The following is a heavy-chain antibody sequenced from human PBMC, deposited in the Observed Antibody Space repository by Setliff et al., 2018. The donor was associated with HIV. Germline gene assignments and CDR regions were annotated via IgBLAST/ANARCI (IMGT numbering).Heavy chain of an antibody. V-gene: IGHV3-74*01. CDR3: VPEGRRDGYKSLAY. J-gene: IGHJ4*02. Sequence: PGGSLRLSCAASGFIFSNYWMHWVRQAPGKGLVWVSRINSDGSSISYADSVKGRFTISRDNAKNTLYLQMNSLRGEDTAVYYCVPEGRRDGYKSLAYWGQGTLVTVSS. D-gene: IGHD5-12*01. CDR1: GFIFSNYW. CDR2: INSDGSSI.